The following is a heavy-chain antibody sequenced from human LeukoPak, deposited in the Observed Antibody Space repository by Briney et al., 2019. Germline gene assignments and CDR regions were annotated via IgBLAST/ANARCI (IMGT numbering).Heavy chain of an antibody. V-gene: IGHV4-59*01. Sequence: SETLSLTCTVSGGSISRYYWSWIRQPPGRGLEWIGYIYYSGSTNYNPSLKSRVTISVDTSKNQFSLKLSSVTAADTAVYYCARSLWFRELLSPFDYWGQGTLVTVSS. J-gene: IGHJ4*02. CDR1: GGSISRYY. D-gene: IGHD3-10*01. CDR3: ARSLWFRELLSPFDY. CDR2: IYYSGST.